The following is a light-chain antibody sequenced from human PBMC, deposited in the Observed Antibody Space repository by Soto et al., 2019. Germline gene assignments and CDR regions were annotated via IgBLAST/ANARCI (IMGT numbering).Light chain of an antibody. Sequence: QSVLTQPASVSGSPGQSITISCTGTSSDVGSYSLLSWYQQHPGKAPKLIIYEDNKGPSGVSNRFSGSKSGNTASLRIPGLQDEDYADYYCYTYAGGGTYLXGTGTKVTVL. CDR3: YTYAGGGTYL. CDR1: SSDVGSYSL. V-gene: IGLV2-23*01. J-gene: IGLJ1*01. CDR2: EDN.